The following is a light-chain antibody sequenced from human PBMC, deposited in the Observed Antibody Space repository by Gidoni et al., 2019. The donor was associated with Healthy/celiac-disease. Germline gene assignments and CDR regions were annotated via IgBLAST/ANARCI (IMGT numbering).Light chain of an antibody. V-gene: IGKV3-11*01. CDR2: DAS. CDR1: QSRSSY. J-gene: IGKJ1*01. CDR3: QQRSNWPPT. Sequence: DIVLTQSPATLSLSPGERATLYCRASQSRSSYLAWYQQKPGQAPRLLIYDASNRATGIPARFSGSGSGTDFTRTISSLEPEDFAVYYCQQRSNWPPTFGQGTKVEIK.